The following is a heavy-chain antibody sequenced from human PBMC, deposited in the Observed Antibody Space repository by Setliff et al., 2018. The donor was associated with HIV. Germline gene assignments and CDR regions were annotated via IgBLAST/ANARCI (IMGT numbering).Heavy chain of an antibody. CDR2: IKQDGSEK. J-gene: IGHJ6*03. D-gene: IGHD2-2*01. CDR3: ARGRRVSSNYYYYYYMDV. V-gene: IGHV3-7*03. Sequence: AGGSLRLSCAASGFTFSTYTMNWVRQAPGKGLEWVANIKQDGSEKYCVDSVKGRFTISRDNAKNSLYLQMNSLGAEDTAVYYCARGRRVSSNYYYYYYMDVWGKGTTVTVSS. CDR1: GFTFSTYT.